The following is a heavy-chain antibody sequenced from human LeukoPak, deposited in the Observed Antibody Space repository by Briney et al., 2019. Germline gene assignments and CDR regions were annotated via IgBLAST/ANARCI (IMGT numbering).Heavy chain of an antibody. Sequence: GGSLRLSCAASGFTFSSYEMNWVRQAPGKGLEWVSYISSSGSTIYYADSVKGRFTISRDNAKNSVYLQMNSLRAEDTAVYYCARIAAAGEYGMDVWGKGTTVTVSS. J-gene: IGHJ6*04. CDR2: ISSSGSTI. V-gene: IGHV3-48*03. CDR1: GFTFSSYE. D-gene: IGHD6-13*01. CDR3: ARIAAAGEYGMDV.